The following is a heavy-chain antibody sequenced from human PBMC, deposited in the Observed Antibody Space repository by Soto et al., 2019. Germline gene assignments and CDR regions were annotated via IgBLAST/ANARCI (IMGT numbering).Heavy chain of an antibody. CDR2: VYHSGTT. CDR3: ARGPGPRRLYDAFDI. CDR1: VGSFSNKTYY. J-gene: IGHJ3*02. V-gene: IGHV4-61*01. Sequence: SETLSLTCSVSVGSFSNKTYYWSWIRQPPGKRLEWIGYVYHSGTTNYNPSLKSRVTISVDTSKNQFSLKLSSVTAADTAVYYCARGPGPRRLYDAFDIWGQGTMVTVSS.